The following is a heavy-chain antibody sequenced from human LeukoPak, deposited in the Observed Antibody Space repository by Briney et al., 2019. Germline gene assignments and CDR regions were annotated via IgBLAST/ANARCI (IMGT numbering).Heavy chain of an antibody. V-gene: IGHV1-69*01. D-gene: IGHD3-16*01. CDR3: ARDQGGLLDELDY. CDR2: IIPIFGTA. J-gene: IGHJ4*02. CDR1: GGTFSSYA. Sequence: GASVKVSCKASGGTFSSYAISWVRQARGQGLEWMGGIIPIFGTANYAQKFQGRVTITADESTSTAYMELSSLRSEDTAVYYCARDQGGLLDELDYWGQGTLVTVSS.